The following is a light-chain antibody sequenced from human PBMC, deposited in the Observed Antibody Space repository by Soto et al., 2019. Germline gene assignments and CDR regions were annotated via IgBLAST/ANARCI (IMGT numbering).Light chain of an antibody. V-gene: IGKV1-17*01. Sequence: DIQMTQSPSSLSASVGDRVTITCRASQGIGNDLGWYQQKPGKVPKRLIYAASSLQSGVPSRFSGSGSGTEFTLTISSLQPEDFADYYCQQTYTTPITFGQGTRLEIK. CDR3: QQTYTTPIT. CDR2: AAS. J-gene: IGKJ5*01. CDR1: QGIGND.